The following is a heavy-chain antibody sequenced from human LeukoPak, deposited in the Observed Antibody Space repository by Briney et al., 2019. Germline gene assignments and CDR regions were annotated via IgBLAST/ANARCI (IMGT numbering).Heavy chain of an antibody. CDR2: INFNGGIT. J-gene: IGHJ6*02. CDR3: ARRSGDYALDV. V-gene: IGHV3-20*04. CDR1: GFIFDDYG. D-gene: IGHD6-19*01. Sequence: GGSLRLSCAASGFIFDDYGMNWVRQAPGKGLEWVSGINFNGGITGYADSVKGRFTISRDNAKNFLFLQMSSPRDEDTALYYCARRSGDYALDVWGQGTTVTVSS.